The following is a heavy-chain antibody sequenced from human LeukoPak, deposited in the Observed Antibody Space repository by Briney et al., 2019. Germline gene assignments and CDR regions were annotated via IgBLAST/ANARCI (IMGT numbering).Heavy chain of an antibody. CDR1: GGSISGYH. CDR2: IYYSGSS. CDR3: ARVPRSYYYYYYMDV. Sequence: ASETLSLSCNVSGGSISGYHWSWIRQPPGKGLEWLGYIYYSGSSNYSPSLKSRVTMSADTSKNQFSLKLSSVTAADTAVYYCARVPRSYYYYYYMDVWGKGTTVTVSS. V-gene: IGHV4-59*01. J-gene: IGHJ6*03.